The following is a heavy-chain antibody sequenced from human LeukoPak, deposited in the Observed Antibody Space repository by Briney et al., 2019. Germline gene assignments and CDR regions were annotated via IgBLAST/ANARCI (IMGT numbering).Heavy chain of an antibody. V-gene: IGHV4-59*08. CDR1: GGSISSYY. CDR2: IYYSGST. D-gene: IGHD6-19*01. J-gene: IGHJ4*02. Sequence: PSETLSLTCIVSGGSISSYYWSWIRQPPGRGLEWIWYIYYSGSTNYNPSLKSRVTISVDTSKNQFSLKLSSVTAADTAVYYCARLDSSGWHSYFDFWGQGTLVTVSS. CDR3: ARLDSSGWHSYFDF.